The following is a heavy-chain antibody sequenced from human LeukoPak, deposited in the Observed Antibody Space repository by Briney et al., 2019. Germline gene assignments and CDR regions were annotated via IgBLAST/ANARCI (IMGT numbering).Heavy chain of an antibody. J-gene: IGHJ6*04. CDR2: ISSSSSYI. CDR1: GFTFSDYS. CDR3: ARAEGSSQPMDV. Sequence: GGSLRLSCAASGFTFSDYSMNWVRQAPGKGLEWVSSISSSSSYIFYADSVRGRFTISRDNAKNSLYLQMNSLRAEDTAVYYCARAEGSSQPMDVWGKGTTVTVSS. D-gene: IGHD6-6*01. V-gene: IGHV3-21*01.